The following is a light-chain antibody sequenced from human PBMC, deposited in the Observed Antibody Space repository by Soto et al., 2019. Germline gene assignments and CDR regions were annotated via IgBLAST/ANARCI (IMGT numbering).Light chain of an antibody. CDR2: GAS. V-gene: IGKV3-20*01. CDR3: QQYDQWPIT. CDR1: RSVSSSY. Sequence: EIVLTQSFGTVSLSPGVRATLSWRASRSVSSSYLAWYQQKPRQAPRLLIYGASSRATGIPDRFSGSGSGTEFSFTITTLQSEDFAVYYCQQYDQWPITFGQGIRLE. J-gene: IGKJ5*01.